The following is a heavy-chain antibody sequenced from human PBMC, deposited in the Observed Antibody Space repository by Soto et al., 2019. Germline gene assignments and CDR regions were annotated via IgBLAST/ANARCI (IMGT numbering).Heavy chain of an antibody. V-gene: IGHV1-18*01. CDR1: GYTFSSYD. CDR2: ISVYNGDT. CDR3: ARVLTYYDILTGYWLDY. Sequence: ASVKVSCKASGYTFSSYDISWVRRAPGEGLEWMGWISVYNGDTKYAQKVQGRVTMTTDTSTSTAYMELRSLRSDDTALYYCARVLTYYDILTGYWLDYWGQGTLVTVSS. D-gene: IGHD3-9*01. J-gene: IGHJ4*02.